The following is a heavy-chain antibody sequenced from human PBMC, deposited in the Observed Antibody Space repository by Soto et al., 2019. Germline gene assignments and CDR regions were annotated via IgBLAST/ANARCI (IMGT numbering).Heavy chain of an antibody. Sequence: PGGSLRLSCAASGFTFSSYGMHWVRQAPGKGLEWVAVIWYDGSNKYYADSVKGRFTISRDNSKNTLYLQMNSLRAEDTAVYYCAIGSGDNCSGGSCYGLLDYWGQGTLVTVSS. J-gene: IGHJ4*02. CDR3: AIGSGDNCSGGSCYGLLDY. D-gene: IGHD2-15*01. V-gene: IGHV3-30*02. CDR2: IWYDGSNK. CDR1: GFTFSSYG.